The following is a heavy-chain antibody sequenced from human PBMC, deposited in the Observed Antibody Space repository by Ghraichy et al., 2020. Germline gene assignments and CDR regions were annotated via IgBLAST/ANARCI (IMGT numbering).Heavy chain of an antibody. D-gene: IGHD5-18*01. V-gene: IGHV4-34*01. J-gene: IGHJ4*02. CDR1: GGSFSGYY. CDR2: INHSGST. CDR3: ARLPGTRRGYNYGVDF. Sequence: SETLALTCAVYGGSFSGYYWSWIRQPPGKGLEWIGEINHSGSTNYNPSLKSRVTISVDTSKNQFSLKLSSVTAADTAVYYCARLPGTRRGYNYGVDFWGQGTLVTVSS.